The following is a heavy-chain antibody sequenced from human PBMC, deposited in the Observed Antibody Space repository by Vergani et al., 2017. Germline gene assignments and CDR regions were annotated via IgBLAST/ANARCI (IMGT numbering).Heavy chain of an antibody. V-gene: IGHV2-26*01. J-gene: IGHJ6*02. CDR2: IFSNNEK. CDR1: GFSLSNVRMG. D-gene: IGHD7-27*01. Sequence: QVTLKESGPVVVKPTETLTLTCTVSGFSLSNVRMGVTWIRQPPGKALEWLAHIFSNNEKSHSTSLRMRLTISKDTSKSQVVLSMTNMDPLDTGTYYCGRIMRTPTGGQYYYRVDAWGQGTTVTVSS. CDR3: GRIMRTPTGGQYYYRVDA.